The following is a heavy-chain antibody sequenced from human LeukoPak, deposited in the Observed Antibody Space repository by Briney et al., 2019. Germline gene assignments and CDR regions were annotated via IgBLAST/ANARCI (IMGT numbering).Heavy chain of an antibody. J-gene: IGHJ6*02. CDR3: ARALVLSCSGGSCGHYYYGMDV. CDR1: GGSISSYY. D-gene: IGHD2-15*01. CDR2: IYYSGST. V-gene: IGHV4-59*01. Sequence: SETLSLTCTVSGGSISSYYWSWIRQPPGKGLEWIGYIYYSGSTNYNPSLKSRVTISVDTSKNQFSLKLSSVTAADTAVYYCARALVLSCSGGSCGHYYYGMDVWGQGTTVTVSS.